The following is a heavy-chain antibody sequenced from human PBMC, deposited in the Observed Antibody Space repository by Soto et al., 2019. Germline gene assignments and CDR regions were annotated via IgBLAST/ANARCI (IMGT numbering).Heavy chain of an antibody. CDR3: ARDYVAAYYGMDV. Sequence: PGGSLRLFFAASGFPFSSYWMSSVLQAPGKGLEWVANIKQDGSEKYYVDSVKGRFPISRDNAKNSLYLQMNSLRAEDTAVYYCARDYVAAYYGMDVWGQGTTVTVSS. CDR2: IKQDGSEK. D-gene: IGHD6-19*01. J-gene: IGHJ6*02. V-gene: IGHV3-7*01. CDR1: GFPFSSYW.